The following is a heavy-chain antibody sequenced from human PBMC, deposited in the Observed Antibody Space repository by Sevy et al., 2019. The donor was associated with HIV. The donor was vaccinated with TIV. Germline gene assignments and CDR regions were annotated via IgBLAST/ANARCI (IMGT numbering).Heavy chain of an antibody. J-gene: IGHJ3*02. D-gene: IGHD3-22*01. CDR1: GFTFSSYW. V-gene: IGHV3-74*01. CDR2: INSDGSST. Sequence: GGSLRLSCAASGFTFSSYWMHWVRQAPGKGLVWVSRINSDGSSTNFADSVKGRFTMSRDNAKNTLYLQMNGLRAEDTAVYYCARDWVYDTSGYYLEAAFDIWGQGTMVTVSS. CDR3: ARDWVYDTSGYYLEAAFDI.